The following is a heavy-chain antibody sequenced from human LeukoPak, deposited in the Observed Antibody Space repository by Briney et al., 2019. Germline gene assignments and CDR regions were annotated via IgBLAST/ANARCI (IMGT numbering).Heavy chain of an antibody. CDR1: GGSITTTNF. CDR2: ISLRGRT. J-gene: IGHJ5*02. V-gene: IGHV4-4*02. D-gene: IGHD1-26*01. Sequence: SETLSLTCGVSGGSITTTNFWSWVRPPPGGGLEWIGEISLRGRTQYNPSLKSRVNISIDESKNHLYLSMASLTDADTAVYYCSRESGPYCPFGHWGQGTLVAVTS. CDR3: SRESGPYCPFGH.